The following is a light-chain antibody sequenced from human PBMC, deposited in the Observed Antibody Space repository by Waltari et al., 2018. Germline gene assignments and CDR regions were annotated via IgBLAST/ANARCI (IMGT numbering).Light chain of an antibody. CDR3: QQYYSYPGYT. CDR2: AAS. V-gene: IGKV1-8*01. Sequence: AIRMTQSPSSLSASTGDRVTITCRASQGISSYLAWYQQKPGKAPKLLIYAASTLHSGVPSRFSGSGSGTDFTLTISCLQSEDFATYYCQQYYSYPGYTFGQGTKLEI. J-gene: IGKJ2*01. CDR1: QGISSY.